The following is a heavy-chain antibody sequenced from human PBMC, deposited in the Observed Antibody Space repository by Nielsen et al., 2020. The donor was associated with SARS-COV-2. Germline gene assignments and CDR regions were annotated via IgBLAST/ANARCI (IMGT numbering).Heavy chain of an antibody. CDR1: GFTFSSYA. CDR2: ISGSGGST. CDR3: AKSLYDILTGYLGD. V-gene: IGHV3-23*01. J-gene: IGHJ4*02. D-gene: IGHD3-9*01. Sequence: LSLTCAASGFTFSSYAMSWVRQAPGKGLEWVSGISGSGGSTYYADSVKGRFTISRDNSKNTLYLQMNSLRAEDTAVYYCAKSLYDILTGYLGDWGQGTLVTVSS.